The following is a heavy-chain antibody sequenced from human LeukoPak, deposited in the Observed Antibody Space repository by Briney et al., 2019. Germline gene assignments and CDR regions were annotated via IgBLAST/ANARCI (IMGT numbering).Heavy chain of an antibody. V-gene: IGHV3-30*18. CDR3: AKGLDCSSTSCLNSY. J-gene: IGHJ4*02. CDR2: ISYDGSNK. D-gene: IGHD2-2*01. CDR1: GFTFSSYA. Sequence: PGGSLRLSCAASGFTFSSYAMHWVRQAPGKGLEWVAVISYDGSNKYYADSVKGRFTISRDNSKNTLYLQMNSLRAEDTAVYYCAKGLDCSSTSCLNSYWGQGTLVTVSS.